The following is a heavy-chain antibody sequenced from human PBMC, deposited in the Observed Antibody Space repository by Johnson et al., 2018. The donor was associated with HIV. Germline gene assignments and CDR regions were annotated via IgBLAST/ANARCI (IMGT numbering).Heavy chain of an antibody. CDR1: GFTFSSYA. CDR2: ISYDGSNK. V-gene: IGHV3-30*04. Sequence: QVQLVESGGGVVQPGRSLRLSCAASGFTFSSYAMHWVRQAPGTGLEWVAVISYDGSNKYSEDSVKGRFTITRDNSKNTLYLHMNSLRAEDTALYYCARDAPDSGSYHAFDIWGQGTMVTVSS. J-gene: IGHJ3*02. CDR3: ARDAPDSGSYHAFDI. D-gene: IGHD1-26*01.